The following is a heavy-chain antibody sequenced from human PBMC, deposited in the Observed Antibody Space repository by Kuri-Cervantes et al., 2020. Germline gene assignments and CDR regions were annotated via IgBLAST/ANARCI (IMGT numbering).Heavy chain of an antibody. J-gene: IGHJ4*02. D-gene: IGHD6-19*01. CDR3: AKDLIGSGWYYFDY. Sequence: GESLKISCAASGFTSSNFAMHWVRQAPGKGLEWVAVISYDGSNKYYADSVKGRFTISRDNSKNTLYLQMNSLRAEDTAVYYCAKDLIGSGWYYFDYWGQGTLVTVSS. CDR2: ISYDGSNK. CDR1: GFTSSNFA. V-gene: IGHV3-30-3*01.